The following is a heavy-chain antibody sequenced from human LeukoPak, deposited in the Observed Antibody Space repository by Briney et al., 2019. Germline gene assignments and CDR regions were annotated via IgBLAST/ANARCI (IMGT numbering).Heavy chain of an antibody. V-gene: IGHV3-73*01. CDR1: GFTFSGSA. CDR3: AKGGSGWPCY. CDR2: IRSKANSYAT. Sequence: GGSLKLSCAASGFTFSGSAMHWVRQASGKGLEWVGRIRSKANSYATAYAASVKGRFTISRDNPKNTLYLQMNSLRAEDTAVYYCAKGGSGWPCYWGQGTTVTVSS. J-gene: IGHJ6*02. D-gene: IGHD6-19*01.